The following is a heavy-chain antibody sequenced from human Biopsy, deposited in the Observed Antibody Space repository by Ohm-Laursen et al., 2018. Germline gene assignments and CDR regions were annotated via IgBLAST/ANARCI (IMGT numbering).Heavy chain of an antibody. CDR3: ARAVGIAAAPIDY. D-gene: IGHD2-15*01. Sequence: SLRLSCAASEFTFSNYWMHWIRQVPGKGLVWVARISGDGSRTNYADSVKGRFTISRDNAMNSVYLQMNSLRGEDTAVYYCARAVGIAAAPIDYWGQGTLVTVSS. V-gene: IGHV3-74*01. CDR2: ISGDGSRT. CDR1: EFTFSNYW. J-gene: IGHJ4*02.